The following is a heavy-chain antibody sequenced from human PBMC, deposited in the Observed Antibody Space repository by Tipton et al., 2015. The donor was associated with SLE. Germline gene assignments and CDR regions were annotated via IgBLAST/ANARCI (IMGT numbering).Heavy chain of an antibody. CDR2: ISSSGST. D-gene: IGHD6-6*01. J-gene: IGHJ4*02. Sequence: LRLSCSVSGGSINNNNYNWGWIRQPPGKGLEWVASISSSGSTYYNPSLESRATISLDTSKNHFSLKLSSVIAADTAVYYCARHDSGSPNRPVDYWGQGTLVTVSS. CDR3: ARHDSGSPNRPVDY. CDR1: GGSINNNNYN. V-gene: IGHV4-39*01.